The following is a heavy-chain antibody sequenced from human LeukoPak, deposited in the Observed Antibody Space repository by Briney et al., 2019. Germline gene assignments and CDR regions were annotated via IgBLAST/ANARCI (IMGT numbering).Heavy chain of an antibody. CDR3: ARGFLGGTDQYFDS. J-gene: IGHJ4*02. D-gene: IGHD6-19*01. V-gene: IGHV3-23*01. Sequence: PGGTLRLSCTASGFTFSTYDMNWVRHAPAKGLEWVSTIAGCGPTTDYAHSVKHRFTISRHNSKTTLYLQMSSLRAEDTTVYFCARGFLGGTDQYFDSWGQGTLVTVSS. CDR2: IAGCGPTT. CDR1: GFTFSTYD.